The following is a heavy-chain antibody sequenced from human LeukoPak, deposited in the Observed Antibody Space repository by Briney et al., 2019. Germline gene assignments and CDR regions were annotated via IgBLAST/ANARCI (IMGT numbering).Heavy chain of an antibody. V-gene: IGHV3-23*01. Sequence: GGSLRLSCAASGFTFSSYVMSWVRQAPGKGLEWVSAISGSGATTYYADSVKGRFTICRDNSKNTRYLHMNSLRAEDTAVYYCAKRVSGTTFYWGQGTLVTVSS. D-gene: IGHD1-1*01. CDR1: GFTFSSYV. J-gene: IGHJ4*02. CDR3: AKRVSGTTFY. CDR2: ISGSGATT.